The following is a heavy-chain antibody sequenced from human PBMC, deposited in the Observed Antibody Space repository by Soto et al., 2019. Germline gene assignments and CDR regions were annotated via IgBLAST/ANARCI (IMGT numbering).Heavy chain of an antibody. V-gene: IGHV1-3*01. CDR2: INAGNGNT. D-gene: IGHD3-3*02. J-gene: IGHJ6*04. CDR1: GYTFTRYA. Sequence: ASVQVSSSASGYTFTRYAIHWVRQAPGQRLEWMGWINAGNGNTKYSQKFQGRVTITRDTSASTAYMELSSLISEDTAVYYCARDLRLHFDVWGKGTTVTVSS. CDR3: ARDLRLHFDV.